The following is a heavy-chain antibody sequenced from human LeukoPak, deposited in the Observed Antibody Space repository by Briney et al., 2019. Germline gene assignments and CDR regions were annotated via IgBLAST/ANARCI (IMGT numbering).Heavy chain of an antibody. J-gene: IGHJ4*02. CDR1: GFTFSSYA. Sequence: PGGSLRLSCAASGFTFSSYAMSWVRQAPGKGLEWVSVIYSGGSTYYADSVKGRFTISRDNSKNTLYLQMNSLRAEDTAVYYCARAGGSSSWGFDYWGQGTLVTVSS. CDR3: ARAGGSSSWGFDY. D-gene: IGHD6-13*01. CDR2: IYSGGST. V-gene: IGHV3-53*01.